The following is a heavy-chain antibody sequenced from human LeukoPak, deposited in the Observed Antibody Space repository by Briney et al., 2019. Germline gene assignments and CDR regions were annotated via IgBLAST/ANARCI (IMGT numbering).Heavy chain of an antibody. CDR3: TRGRSY. Sequence: GGSLRLSCAASGFTFSTKSMSWVRQAPGEGLEWISYISGSSETTYYADSVKGRFTISRDNAKNSLYLQMSSLRDEDTAVYYCTRGRSYWGQGTLVTASS. V-gene: IGHV3-48*02. J-gene: IGHJ4*02. CDR2: ISGSSETT. CDR1: GFTFSTKS.